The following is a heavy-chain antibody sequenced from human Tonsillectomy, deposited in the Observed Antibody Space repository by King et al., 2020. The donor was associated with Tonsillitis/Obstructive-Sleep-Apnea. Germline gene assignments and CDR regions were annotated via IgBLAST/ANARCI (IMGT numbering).Heavy chain of an antibody. D-gene: IGHD2-21*02. CDR2: IWYDGSNK. CDR1: GFTFSSYG. CDR3: ARRARGVTGYYYMDV. Sequence: VQLVESGGGVVQPGRSRRLSCAASGFTFSSYGMHGVRQAPGKGLEGVAVIWYDGSNKYYADSVKGRFTISRDNSKNTLYLQMNSLRAEDTAVYYCARRARGVTGYYYMDVWGKGTTVTVSS. V-gene: IGHV3-33*01. J-gene: IGHJ6*03.